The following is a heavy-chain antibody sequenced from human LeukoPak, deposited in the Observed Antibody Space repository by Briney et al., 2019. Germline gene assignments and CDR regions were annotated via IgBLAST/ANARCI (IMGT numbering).Heavy chain of an antibody. CDR1: GFTFSSYS. D-gene: IGHD2-21*02. V-gene: IGHV3-21*01. Sequence: GGSLRLSCAASGFTFSSYSMNWFRQAPGKGLEWVSSISSSSYIYYADSVRGRFTISRDNAKNSLYLQMNSLRAEDTAVYYCAREHIVVVTAIGFDYWGQGTLVTVSS. CDR2: ISSSSYI. J-gene: IGHJ4*02. CDR3: AREHIVVVTAIGFDY.